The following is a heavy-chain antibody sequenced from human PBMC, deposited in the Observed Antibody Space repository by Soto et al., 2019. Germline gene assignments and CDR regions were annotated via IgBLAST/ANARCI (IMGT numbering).Heavy chain of an antibody. CDR2: ILPIFDTS. V-gene: IGHV1-69*01. CDR3: TRGSLGRPYYFDF. Sequence: QVQLVQSGAEVKKPGSSVRLSCKASGGTFSHHAYNWVRQAPGQGLEWMGGILPIFDTSDYAQRFQDRVTFTSDEITTTAYMELSGLRSEDTAVYYCTRGSLGRPYYFDFGGQGTLVTVSS. J-gene: IGHJ4*02. CDR1: GGTFSHHA. D-gene: IGHD3-16*01.